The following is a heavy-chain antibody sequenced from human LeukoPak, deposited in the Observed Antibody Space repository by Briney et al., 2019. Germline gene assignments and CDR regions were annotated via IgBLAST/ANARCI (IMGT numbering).Heavy chain of an antibody. V-gene: IGHV3-7*01. J-gene: IGHJ5*02. CDR2: IKQDGSEK. CDR1: GFTFSSYW. D-gene: IGHD1-26*01. CDR3: ARAGSGRSPDWFVP. Sequence: PGGSLRLSCAASGFTFSSYWMSWVRQDPGKGLEWVANIKQDGSEKYYVDSVKGRFTISRDNAKNSLYLQMNSLRAEDTAVYYCARAGSGRSPDWFVPWGQGTLVTVSS.